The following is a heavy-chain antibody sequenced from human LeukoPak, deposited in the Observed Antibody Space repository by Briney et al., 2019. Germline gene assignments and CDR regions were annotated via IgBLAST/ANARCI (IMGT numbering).Heavy chain of an antibody. Sequence: SETLSLTCTVSGASISNYYWSWIRQSPGKGLEWIGYMLYRGSTNQNPSLRSRVTISVDTSKNQVSLKLSSVTATDTAVYARSDIWGSYRFLDYWGQGALVTVSS. V-gene: IGHV4-59*08. J-gene: IGHJ4*02. CDR3: SDIWGSYRFLDY. D-gene: IGHD3-16*02. CDR1: GASISNYY. CDR2: MLYRGST.